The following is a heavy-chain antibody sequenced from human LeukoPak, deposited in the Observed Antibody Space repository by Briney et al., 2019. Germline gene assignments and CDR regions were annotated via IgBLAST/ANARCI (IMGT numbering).Heavy chain of an antibody. Sequence: GGSLRLSCSASGFIFGNYAMSWVRQAPGKGLEWVSSISASGGSAYYADSVKGRFTISRDNSKNTLFLQMNSLRAEDTAVYYCARGGGGYNFDYWGQGTLVAVSS. CDR1: GFIFGNYA. V-gene: IGHV3-23*01. J-gene: IGHJ4*02. CDR2: ISASGGSA. CDR3: ARGGGGYNFDY. D-gene: IGHD5-24*01.